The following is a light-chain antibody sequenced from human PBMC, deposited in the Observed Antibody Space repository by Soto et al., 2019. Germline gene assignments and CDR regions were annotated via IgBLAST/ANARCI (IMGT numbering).Light chain of an antibody. CDR1: QSISSY. CDR3: HQRSTWPFT. V-gene: IGKV3-11*01. CDR2: DAS. Sequence: EIVLTQSPATLSLSPGERATLSCRASQSISSYLAWYQQKPDQAPRLLIYDASNRATGLPARFSGSGSGTDFTLTISSLEPEVFAVYYCHQRSTWPFTFGPGTKVDIK. J-gene: IGKJ3*01.